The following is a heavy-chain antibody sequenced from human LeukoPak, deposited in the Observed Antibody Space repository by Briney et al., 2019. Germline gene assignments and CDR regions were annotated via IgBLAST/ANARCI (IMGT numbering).Heavy chain of an antibody. CDR2: IKQDGGET. CDR1: GFAFSSYW. V-gene: IGHV3-7*01. D-gene: IGHD3-16*01. CDR3: ARGSSMGSF. J-gene: IGHJ4*02. Sequence: GGSLRLSCTASGFAFSSYWMHWVRQAPGKGLEWVANIKQDGGETHYVDSVKGRFTISRDNAKNSLYLEMNSLKAEDTALYYCARGSSMGSFWGQGTLVTVSS.